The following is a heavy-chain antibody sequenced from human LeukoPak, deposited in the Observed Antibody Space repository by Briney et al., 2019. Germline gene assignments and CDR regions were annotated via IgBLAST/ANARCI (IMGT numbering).Heavy chain of an antibody. CDR2: IYYSGPT. Sequence: SQTLSLTCTFSGGSVSSSGYSWTWIRQHPGKGLEWIGYIYYSGPTYYNPSLKSRVTISIDTSKNQFSLKLTSVTAADTAVYFCARGSPPLYWGQGTLVTVSS. CDR3: ARGSPPLY. V-gene: IGHV4-31*03. J-gene: IGHJ4*02. CDR1: GGSVSSSGYS.